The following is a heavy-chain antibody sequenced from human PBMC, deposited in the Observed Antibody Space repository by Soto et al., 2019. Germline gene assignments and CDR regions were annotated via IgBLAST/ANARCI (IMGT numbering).Heavy chain of an antibody. Sequence: GASVKVSCKASGYTFTSYGISWVRQAPGQGLEWMGWISAYNGNTNYAQKLQGRVTMTRDTSTSTVYMELSSLRSEDTAVYYCARAYYYDSSGFLSPWGQGTLVTVSS. CDR1: GYTFTSYG. CDR2: ISAYNGNT. J-gene: IGHJ5*02. CDR3: ARAYYYDSSGFLSP. V-gene: IGHV1-18*01. D-gene: IGHD3-22*01.